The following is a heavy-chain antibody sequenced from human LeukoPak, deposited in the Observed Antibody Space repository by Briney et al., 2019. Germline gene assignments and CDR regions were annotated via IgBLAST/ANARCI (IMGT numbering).Heavy chain of an antibody. V-gene: IGHV3-30-3*01. Sequence: GRSLRLSCAASGFTFSSYAMHWVRQAPGKGLEWVAVISYDGSNKYYADSVKGRFTISRDNSKTTLYLQMNSLRAEDTAVYYCGRDQGIAAYLFDYWGQGTLVTVSS. CDR1: GFTFSSYA. CDR3: GRDQGIAAYLFDY. J-gene: IGHJ4*02. CDR2: ISYDGSNK. D-gene: IGHD6-13*01.